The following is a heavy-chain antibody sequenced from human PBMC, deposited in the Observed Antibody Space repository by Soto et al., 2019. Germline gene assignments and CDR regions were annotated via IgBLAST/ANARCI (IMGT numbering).Heavy chain of an antibody. D-gene: IGHD3-16*01. CDR1: GFSVTASN. CDR3: ARGGLD. CDR2: IFGADET. J-gene: IGHJ4*02. V-gene: IGHV3-53*02. Sequence: EVHLVETGGDLIQPGGSLRLSCAASGFSVTASNMNWVRQAPGKGLEWVSVIFGADETYYADSVRGRFTISRDNSKNTVYLQMDSLRTEDTALYYCARGGLDWGQGTLVTVSS.